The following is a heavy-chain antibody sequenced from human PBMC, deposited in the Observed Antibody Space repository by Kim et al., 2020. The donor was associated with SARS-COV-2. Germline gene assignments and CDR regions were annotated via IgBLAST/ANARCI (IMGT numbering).Heavy chain of an antibody. CDR2: IYYSGST. V-gene: IGHV4-39*01. Sequence: SETLSLTCTVSGGSISSSSYYWGWIRQPPGKGLEWIGSIYYSGSTYYNPSLKSRVTISVDTSKNQFSLTLSSVTAADTAVYYCARRSYYDFWSGYLAQSPRNCFDIWGQGTMVTVSS. CDR1: GGSISSSSYY. J-gene: IGHJ3*02. D-gene: IGHD3-3*01. CDR3: ARRSYYDFWSGYLAQSPRNCFDI.